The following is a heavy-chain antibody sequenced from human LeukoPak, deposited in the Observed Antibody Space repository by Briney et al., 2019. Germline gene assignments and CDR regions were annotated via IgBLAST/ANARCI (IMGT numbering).Heavy chain of an antibody. V-gene: IGHV4-39*01. CDR2: LYHSGIT. CDR3: ARHALATVTDPSFDY. D-gene: IGHD2-21*02. J-gene: IGHJ4*02. CDR1: GGSISTPGYY. Sequence: SETLSLTCTVSGGSISTPGYYWGWIRQPPGKGLEWIRSLYHSGITYYKPSLKSRATISVDKSKNQCSLKLRSVTAADTAVYYCARHALATVTDPSFDYWGQGTLVTVSS.